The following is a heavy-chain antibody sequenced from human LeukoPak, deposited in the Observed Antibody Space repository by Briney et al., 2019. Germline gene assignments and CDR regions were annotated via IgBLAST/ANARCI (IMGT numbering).Heavy chain of an antibody. CDR2: IWYDGSNK. V-gene: IGHV3-33*01. Sequence: GGSLRLSCTASGFTFNSYGMHWVRQAPGKGLEWVAVIWYDGSNKYYADSVKGRFTISRDNSKNTLHLQMNSLRAEDTAVYYCARENWDKWLGYYYYYYMDVWGKGTTVTVSS. CDR3: ARENWDKWLGYYYYYYMDV. J-gene: IGHJ6*03. D-gene: IGHD6-19*01. CDR1: GFTFNSYG.